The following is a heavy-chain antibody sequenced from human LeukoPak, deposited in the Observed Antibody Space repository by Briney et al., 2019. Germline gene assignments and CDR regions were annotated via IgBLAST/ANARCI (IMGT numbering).Heavy chain of an antibody. Sequence: PGGSLRLSCSASGFTFSGSPMHWVRQAPGKGLEYVSAISSTGGTTYYADSVKGRFTISRHNSKNTLYLQMNSLRAEDTAVYYCASSLSSGWPQYYYYGMDVWGQGTTGTVSS. D-gene: IGHD6-19*01. J-gene: IGHJ6*02. CDR2: ISSTGGTT. CDR1: GFTFSGSP. V-gene: IGHV3-64*04. CDR3: ASSLSSGWPQYYYYGMDV.